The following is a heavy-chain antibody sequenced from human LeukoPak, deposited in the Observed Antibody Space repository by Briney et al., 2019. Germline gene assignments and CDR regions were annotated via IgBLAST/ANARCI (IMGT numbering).Heavy chain of an antibody. V-gene: IGHV3-53*01. CDR3: ERRGFVVPAVIFDY. J-gene: IGHJ4*02. D-gene: IGHD2-2*02. CDR2: IYISGST. CDR1: GFTVSSNY. Sequence: GGSLRLSCAAFGFTVSSNYMGSVPATPGKGLWWVAVIYISGSTYYADYVKGRFTISRDTSNTTLYLQMNSLRAEDTAMYDCERRGFVVPAVIFDYWGQGTLVTVSS.